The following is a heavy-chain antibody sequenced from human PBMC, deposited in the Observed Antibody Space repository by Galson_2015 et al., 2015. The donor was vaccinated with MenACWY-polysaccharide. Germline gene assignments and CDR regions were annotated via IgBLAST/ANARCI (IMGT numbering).Heavy chain of an antibody. Sequence: LTCTVSGGSMSTYHWSWIRQSPGKGLEWIGWIHYSGSTKYSPSLKSRVTISVDTSENQFSLKLSSVTAADTAVYYCARIGGMNKGNYYNYGWFDPWGQGTLVTVSS. J-gene: IGHJ5*02. D-gene: IGHD3-22*01. CDR1: GGSMSTYH. V-gene: IGHV4-59*01. CDR2: IHYSGST. CDR3: ARIGGMNKGNYYNYGWFDP.